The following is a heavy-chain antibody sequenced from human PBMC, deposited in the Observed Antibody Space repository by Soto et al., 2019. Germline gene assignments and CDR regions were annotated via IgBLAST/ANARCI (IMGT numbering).Heavy chain of an antibody. V-gene: IGHV4-31*03. CDR3: AREGPPGYGMDV. J-gene: IGHJ6*02. CDR2: IYYSGST. CDR1: GASISTGGYY. Sequence: QVQLQESGPGLVKPSQTLSLTCTVSGASISTGGYYWSWIRQHPGKGLEWIGYIYYSGSTYYNPSLNSRVTISVDTSKNQFSLKLSSVTAADTAVYYCAREGPPGYGMDVWGQGTTVTVSS.